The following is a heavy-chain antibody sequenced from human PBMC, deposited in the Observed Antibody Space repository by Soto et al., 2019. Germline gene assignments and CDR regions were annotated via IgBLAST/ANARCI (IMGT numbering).Heavy chain of an antibody. D-gene: IGHD2-2*01. Sequence: GGSLRLSCAASGFTFSSYWMSWVRQAPGKGLEWVANIKQDGSEKYYVDSVKGRFTISRDNAKNSLYLQMNSLRAEDTAVYYCARIGYCSSTSCFDYWGQGTLVTVSS. J-gene: IGHJ4*02. CDR1: GFTFSSYW. V-gene: IGHV3-7*01. CDR3: ARIGYCSSTSCFDY. CDR2: IKQDGSEK.